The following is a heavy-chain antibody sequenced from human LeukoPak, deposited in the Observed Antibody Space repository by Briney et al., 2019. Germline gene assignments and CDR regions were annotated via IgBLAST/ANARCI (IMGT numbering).Heavy chain of an antibody. CDR3: ARGSTVTTIPYFYYFMDV. V-gene: IGHV1-2*02. J-gene: IGHJ6*03. Sequence: ASVKVSCKASGYTFTGYYMHWVRQDPGQGLEWMGWINPNSGGTNYAQKFQGRVTMTRDTSISTAYMELSRLRSDDTAVYYCARGSTVTTIPYFYYFMDVWGKGTTVTVSS. CDR1: GYTFTGYY. D-gene: IGHD4-17*01. CDR2: INPNSGGT.